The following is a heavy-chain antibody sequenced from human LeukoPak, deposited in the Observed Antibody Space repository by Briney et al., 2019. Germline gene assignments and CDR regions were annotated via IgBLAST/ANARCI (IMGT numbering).Heavy chain of an antibody. D-gene: IGHD3-3*01. CDR3: AKGLPILRKDAFDI. J-gene: IGHJ3*02. Sequence: GGSLRLSCAASGFTFRDYDMTWIRQAPGKGLEWVSYISSSDTTMYNADSVKGRFTISRDNAKNSLYLQMNSLRAEDTAVYYCAKGLPILRKDAFDIWGQGTMVTVSS. V-gene: IGHV3-11*01. CDR2: ISSSDTTM. CDR1: GFTFRDYD.